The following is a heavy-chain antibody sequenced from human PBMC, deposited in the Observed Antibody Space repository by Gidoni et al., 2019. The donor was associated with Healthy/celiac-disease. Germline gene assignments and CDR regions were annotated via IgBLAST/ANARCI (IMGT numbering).Heavy chain of an antibody. CDR3: TTDYSALAFDY. CDR1: GFTLSKAW. Sequence: EVQLVESGGGLVKPGGSLSLSCAASGFTLSKAWMSWVRQAPGKGLEWVGRIKSKADGETTDYAAPGKGRFTISRDDSKNTLYLQMNSLKTEDTDVYYCTTDYSALAFDYWGQGTLVTVSS. CDR2: IKSKADGETT. V-gene: IGHV3-15*01. D-gene: IGHD2-15*01. J-gene: IGHJ4*02.